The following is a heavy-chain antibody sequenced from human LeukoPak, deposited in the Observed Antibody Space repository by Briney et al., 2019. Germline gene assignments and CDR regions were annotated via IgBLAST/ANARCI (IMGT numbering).Heavy chain of an antibody. CDR3: ARDQCGSSGCRYFDY. CDR2: IYSSGST. CDR1: GGSISSYY. V-gene: IGHV4-4*07. J-gene: IGHJ4*02. D-gene: IGHD6-19*01. Sequence: KPSETLSLTCTVSGGSISSYYWSWIRQPAGKGLGWIGRIYSSGSTNYNPSLKSRVTMSVDRSKNQFSLKLSSVTAADTAVYYCARDQCGSSGCRYFDYWGQGTLVTVSS.